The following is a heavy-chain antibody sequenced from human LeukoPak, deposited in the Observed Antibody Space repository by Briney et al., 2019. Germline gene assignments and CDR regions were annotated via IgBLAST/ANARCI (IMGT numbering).Heavy chain of an antibody. Sequence: SVTARRKASGYTFTGYYIHWVRQAPGQGLEWMGGIIPIFGTANYAQKFQGRVTITADESTSTAYMELSSLRSEDTAVYYCASFNLTGDSSGYYTEYFQHWGGGTVDSVPS. CDR1: GYTFTGYY. CDR3: ASFNLTGDSSGYYTEYFQH. D-gene: IGHD3-22*01. J-gene: IGHJ1*01. V-gene: IGHV1-69*13. CDR2: IIPIFGTA.